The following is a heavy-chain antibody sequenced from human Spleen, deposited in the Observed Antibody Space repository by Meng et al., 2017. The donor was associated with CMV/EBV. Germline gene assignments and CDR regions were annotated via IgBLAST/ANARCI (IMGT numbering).Heavy chain of an antibody. CDR3: ARDRGNYDFWSGYRPYNWFDP. V-gene: IGHV4-61*01. Sequence: SETLSLTCTVSGGSISSSSYYWGWIRQPPGKGLEWIGYIHYTGSTNYNPSLKSRVTISIDTSKNQFSLRLTSVTAADTAVYYCARDRGNYDFWSGYRPYNWFDPWGQGTLVTVS. CDR1: GGSISSSSYY. D-gene: IGHD3-3*01. J-gene: IGHJ5*02. CDR2: IHYTGST.